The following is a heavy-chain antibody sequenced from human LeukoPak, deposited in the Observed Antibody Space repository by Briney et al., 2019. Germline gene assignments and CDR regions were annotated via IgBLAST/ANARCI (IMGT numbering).Heavy chain of an antibody. Sequence: ASVKVFSKASGDTFSSYYMHWVRQAPGQGRQGRGIITPSGDSTNYAQKFQGRVTMTRDTSSSTVYMELSSLRSEDTAVYYCAREGCHGRELFPTFDYWGQGTLVTVSS. D-gene: IGHD3-10*01. CDR3: AREGCHGRELFPTFDY. CDR2: ITPSGDST. CDR1: GDTFSSYY. J-gene: IGHJ4*02. V-gene: IGHV1-46*01.